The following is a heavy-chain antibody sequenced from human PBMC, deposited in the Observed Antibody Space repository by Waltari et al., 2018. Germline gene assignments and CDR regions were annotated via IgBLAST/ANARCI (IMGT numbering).Heavy chain of an antibody. CDR1: GGTFSSYA. Sequence: QVQLVQSGAEVKKPGSSVKVSCKASGGTFSSYAISWVRQAPGQGLEWMGGISPIFGTANDEQKFQGRVTITADESTSTAYMELSSLRSEDTAVYYCARDSSSSGFLIGLYYFDYWGQGTLVTVSS. J-gene: IGHJ4*02. V-gene: IGHV1-69*12. CDR3: ARDSSSSGFLIGLYYFDY. CDR2: ISPIFGTA. D-gene: IGHD6-6*01.